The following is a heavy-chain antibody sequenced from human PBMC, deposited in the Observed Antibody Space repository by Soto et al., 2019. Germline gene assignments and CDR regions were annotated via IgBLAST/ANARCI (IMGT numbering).Heavy chain of an antibody. CDR1: GGSISSSNW. V-gene: IGHV4-4*02. CDR3: ANLGDYYDSSGYYFDY. J-gene: IGHJ4*02. D-gene: IGHD3-22*01. Sequence: SETLSLTCAVSGGSISSSNWWSWVRQPPGKGLEWIGEIYHSGSTNYNPSLKSRVTISVDKSKNQFSLKLSSVTAADTAVYYCANLGDYYDSSGYYFDYWGQGTLVTVSS. CDR2: IYHSGST.